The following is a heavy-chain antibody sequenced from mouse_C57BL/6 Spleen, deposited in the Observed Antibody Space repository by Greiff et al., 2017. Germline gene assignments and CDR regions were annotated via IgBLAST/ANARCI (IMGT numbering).Heavy chain of an antibody. CDR1: GFTFSDYG. D-gene: IGHD1-1*01. CDR2: ISSGSSTI. V-gene: IGHV5-17*01. CDR3: ARLGGSSYYFDY. J-gene: IGHJ2*01. Sequence: EVKLMESGGGLVKPGGSLKLSCAASGFTFSDYGMHWVRQAPEKGLEWVAYISSGSSTIYYADTVKGRFTISRDNAKNTLFLQMTSLRSEDTAMYYCARLGGSSYYFDYWGQGTTLTVSS.